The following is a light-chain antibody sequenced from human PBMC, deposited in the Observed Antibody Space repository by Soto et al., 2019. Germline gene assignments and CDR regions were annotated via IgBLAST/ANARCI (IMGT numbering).Light chain of an antibody. CDR1: QGISSY. J-gene: IGKJ3*01. CDR3: QQLNSYPLFT. V-gene: IGKV1-9*01. Sequence: IQLTQSPSSLSASVGDRVTITCRASQGISSYLAWYQQKPGKAPKLLIYAASTLQSGVPSRFSGSGSGTDFTLTISSLQPEDFANYYCQQLNSYPLFTFGPGTTVDIK. CDR2: AAS.